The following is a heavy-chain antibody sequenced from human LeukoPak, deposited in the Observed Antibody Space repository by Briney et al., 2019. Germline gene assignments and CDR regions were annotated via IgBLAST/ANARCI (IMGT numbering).Heavy chain of an antibody. V-gene: IGHV3-23*01. CDR1: GFTFSSYA. CDR3: AKGAPGHYYDSSGYYRDDAFDI. Sequence: GGSLRLSCAASGFTFSSYAMSWVRQAPGKGLEWVSAISGSGGSTYYAGSVKGRFTISRDNSKNTLYLQMNSLRAEDTAVYYCAKGAPGHYYDSSGYYRDDAFDIWGQGTMVTVSS. D-gene: IGHD3-22*01. CDR2: ISGSGGST. J-gene: IGHJ3*02.